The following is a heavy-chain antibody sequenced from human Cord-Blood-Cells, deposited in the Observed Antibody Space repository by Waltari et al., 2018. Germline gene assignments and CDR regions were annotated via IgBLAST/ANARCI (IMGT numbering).Heavy chain of an antibody. CDR1: GFTFSSYG. J-gene: IGHJ4*02. D-gene: IGHD2-21*01. CDR2: ISDDGSNK. Sequence: QVQLVESGGGVVQPGRSLRLSCAASGFTFSSYGMHRVRPAPGKGLEWVAVISDDGSNKYYADSVKGRFTISRDNSKNTLYLQMNSLRAEDTAVYYCAKSAAYCGGDCYSYFDYWGQGTLVTVSS. CDR3: AKSAAYCGGDCYSYFDY. V-gene: IGHV3-30*18.